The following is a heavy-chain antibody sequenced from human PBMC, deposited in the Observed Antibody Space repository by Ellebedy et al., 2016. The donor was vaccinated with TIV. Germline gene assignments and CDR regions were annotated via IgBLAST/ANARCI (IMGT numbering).Heavy chain of an antibody. CDR1: GYTFSGYY. Sequence: ASVKVSCKASGYTFSGYYVHWVRQAPGQGLEWMGWIYPYNGGTNYAQKFQGRVTMTRDTSISTAYMELSGLKSDDTAAYYCAALPYISTSSAYWGQGTLVTVSS. J-gene: IGHJ4*02. V-gene: IGHV1-2*02. D-gene: IGHD6-13*01. CDR3: AALPYISTSSAY. CDR2: IYPYNGGT.